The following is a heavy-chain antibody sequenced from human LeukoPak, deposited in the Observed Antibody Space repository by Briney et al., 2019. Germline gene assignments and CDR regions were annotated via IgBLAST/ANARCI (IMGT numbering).Heavy chain of an antibody. CDR3: AKVFEVRGARRPKDY. CDR2: ISDDGGNK. Sequence: GGSLRLSCAASGFTFADSGFHWVRQAPAKGLEWLALISDDGGNKLYADSVRDRFTITRDNSKNTLFLQMNSLRIEDTAVYYCAKVFEVRGARRPKDYWGQGTLVIVSS. D-gene: IGHD3-10*01. J-gene: IGHJ4*02. CDR1: GFTFADSG. V-gene: IGHV3-30*18.